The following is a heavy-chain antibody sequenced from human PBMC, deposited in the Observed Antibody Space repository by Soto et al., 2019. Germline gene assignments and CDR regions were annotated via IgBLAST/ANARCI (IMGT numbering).Heavy chain of an antibody. J-gene: IGHJ4*02. D-gene: IGHD7-27*01. Sequence: QVQLVQSGAEVKKPGSSVKVSCEASGGTFSGHAISWVRQAAGQGPEWMGRLIPLFGTTQHAQKNQDSLTITADQSASTAYMELTSLRFEDTAIYYCARGANWGYRFDSWGQGTLVTVSS. CDR3: ARGANWGYRFDS. CDR1: GGTFSGHA. V-gene: IGHV1-69*18. CDR2: LIPLFGTT.